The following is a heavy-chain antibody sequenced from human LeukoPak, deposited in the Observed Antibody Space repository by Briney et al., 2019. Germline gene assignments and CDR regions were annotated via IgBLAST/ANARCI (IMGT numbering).Heavy chain of an antibody. D-gene: IGHD3-10*01. CDR1: AFTFSSYS. CDR2: ISSSSSTI. V-gene: IGHV3-48*04. CDR3: ARAYYYGSGPRVGYYYMDV. Sequence: GGSLRLSCAASAFTFSSYSMNWVRQAPGKGLEWVSYISSSSSTIYYADSVKGRFTISRDNAKNSLYLQMNSLRAEDTAVYYCARAYYYGSGPRVGYYYMDVWGKGSTATVSS. J-gene: IGHJ6*03.